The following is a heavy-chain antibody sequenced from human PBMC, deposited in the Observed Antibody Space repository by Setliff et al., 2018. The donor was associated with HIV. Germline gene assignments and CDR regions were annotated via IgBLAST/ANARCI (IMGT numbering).Heavy chain of an antibody. CDR1: GYTFTDYY. V-gene: IGHV1-2*02. D-gene: IGHD4-17*01. CDR2: INPNSSDT. J-gene: IGHJ4*02. Sequence: GASVKVSCKASGYTFTDYYIHWVRQAPGQGLEWMGWINPNSSDTNYAQKFQGRVTMTRDTSISTAYTDLSRLRSDDTAVYYCARRVPPIPSGDLDYWGQGTLVTVSS. CDR3: ARRVPPIPSGDLDY.